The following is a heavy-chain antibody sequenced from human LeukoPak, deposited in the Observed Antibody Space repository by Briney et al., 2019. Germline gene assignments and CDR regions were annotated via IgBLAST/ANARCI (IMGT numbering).Heavy chain of an antibody. J-gene: IGHJ4*02. Sequence: GGSLRLSCAASGFTFSSYAMSWVRRAPGKGLEWVSAISGSGGSTYYADSVKGRFTISRDNSKNTLYLQMNSLRAEDTAVYYCAIQYYYDSSGYYQVDYWGQGTLVTVSS. V-gene: IGHV3-23*01. CDR1: GFTFSSYA. CDR3: AIQYYYDSSGYYQVDY. D-gene: IGHD3-22*01. CDR2: ISGSGGST.